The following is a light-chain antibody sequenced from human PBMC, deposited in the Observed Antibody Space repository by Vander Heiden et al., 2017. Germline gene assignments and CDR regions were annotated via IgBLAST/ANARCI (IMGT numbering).Light chain of an antibody. J-gene: IGLJ3*02. CDR1: GSNIGSNY. CDR2: NNN. CDR3: AAWDDSLSGPRV. Sequence: QSVLTQPPSASGTPEQRVTISCSGSGSNIGSNYVYWYQQLPGTAPKLLIYNNNQRPSGVPDRFSGSKSGTSASLAISGLRSEDEADYYCAAWDDSLSGPRVFGGGTKLTVL. V-gene: IGLV1-47*02.